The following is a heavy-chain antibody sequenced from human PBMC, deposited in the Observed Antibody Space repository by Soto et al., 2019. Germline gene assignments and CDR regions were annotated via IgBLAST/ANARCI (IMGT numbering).Heavy chain of an antibody. J-gene: IGHJ5*02. CDR3: ARVQEDIVLVPAAMGRWFDP. CDR1: GGTISSYG. V-gene: IGHV1-18*01. D-gene: IGHD2-2*01. Sequence: QVQLVQSGAEVKKPGSSVKVSCKASGGTISSYGISWVQQAPGQGLEWMGWISAYNGNTNYPQKLQGRVTMTTDTSTSTVYMELRSLRSDDTAVYCYARVQEDIVLVPAAMGRWFDPWGQGTLVTVSS. CDR2: ISAYNGNT.